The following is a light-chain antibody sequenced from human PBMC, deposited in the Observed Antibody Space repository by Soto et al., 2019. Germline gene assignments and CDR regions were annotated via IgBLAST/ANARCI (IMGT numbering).Light chain of an antibody. J-gene: IGKJ1*01. CDR2: DAS. CDR1: QSVSSN. V-gene: IGKV3-11*01. CDR3: QQRSNWPLT. Sequence: EIVLTQSPATLSLSLGERATLSCRASQSVSSNLAWYHQKPGQAPRLLIYDASNRATGIPARFSGSGSATDFTLSIISLEPEDFAVYYCQQRSNWPLTFGERTKVEIK.